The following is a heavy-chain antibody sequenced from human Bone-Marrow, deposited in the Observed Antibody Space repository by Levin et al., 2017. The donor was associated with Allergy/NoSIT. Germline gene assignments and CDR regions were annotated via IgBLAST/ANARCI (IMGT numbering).Heavy chain of an antibody. D-gene: IGHD3-22*01. Sequence: SCAASGFTFSSYAMHWVRQAPGKGLEWVAVISYDGSNKYYADSVKGRFTISRDNSKNTLYLQMNSLRAEDTAVYYCARDIMIVVCYGMDVWGQGTTVTVSS. CDR1: GFTFSSYA. V-gene: IGHV3-30-3*01. CDR2: ISYDGSNK. CDR3: ARDIMIVVCYGMDV. J-gene: IGHJ6*02.